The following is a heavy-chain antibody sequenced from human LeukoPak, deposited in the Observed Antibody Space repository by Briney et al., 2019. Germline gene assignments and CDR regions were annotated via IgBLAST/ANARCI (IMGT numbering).Heavy chain of an antibody. Sequence: ASVKVSCKASGYTFTSYGISWVRQAPGQGLEWMGWISAYNGNTNYAQKLQGRVTMTTDTSTSTAYMELRSLRSDDTAVYYCARDRTIFGLDALDIWGQGTMVTVSS. CDR1: GYTFTSYG. J-gene: IGHJ3*02. V-gene: IGHV1-18*01. CDR2: ISAYNGNT. D-gene: IGHD3-3*01. CDR3: ARDRTIFGLDALDI.